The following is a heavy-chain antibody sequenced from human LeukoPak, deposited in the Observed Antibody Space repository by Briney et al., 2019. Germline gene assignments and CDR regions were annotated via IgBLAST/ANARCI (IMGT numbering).Heavy chain of an antibody. V-gene: IGHV1-2*02. J-gene: IGHJ4*02. D-gene: IGHD1-14*01. CDR3: ARDGNFDY. CDR2: INPNSGGT. CDR1: GYTFTDYY. Sequence: ASVKVSCKASGYTFTDYYMHWVRQAPGQGLEWMGWINPNSGGTNYVQEFQGRVTMTRDTSISTVYMELTRLRSDDTAFYYCARDGNFDYWGQGTLVTVSS.